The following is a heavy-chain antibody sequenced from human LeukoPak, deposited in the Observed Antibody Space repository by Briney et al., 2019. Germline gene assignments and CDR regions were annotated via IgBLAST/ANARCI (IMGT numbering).Heavy chain of an antibody. V-gene: IGHV1-8*01. CDR3: ARGPYGVIDDAFDI. J-gene: IGHJ3*02. Sequence: ASVKVSCKASGYTFTSYDINWVRQATGQGLEWMGWMNPNSGNTGYAQKFQGRVTMTRNTSISTAYMELSSLRSEDTAVYYCARGPYGVIDDAFDIWGQGTMVTVSS. D-gene: IGHD2/OR15-2a*01. CDR2: MNPNSGNT. CDR1: GYTFTSYD.